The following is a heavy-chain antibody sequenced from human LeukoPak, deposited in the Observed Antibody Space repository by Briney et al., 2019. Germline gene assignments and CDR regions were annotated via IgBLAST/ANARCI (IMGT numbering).Heavy chain of an antibody. CDR3: ARGRGGAFDI. V-gene: IGHV3-11*01. CDR1: GFTFNTYA. J-gene: IGHJ3*02. CDR2: ISSSGSSK. D-gene: IGHD3-16*01. Sequence: PGGSLRLSCAASGFTFNTYAMSWVRQAPGKGLEWVSYISSSGSSKYYADSVKGRFTISRDNAKNSLYLQMNSLRAEDTAVYLCARGRGGAFDIWGQGTMVTVSS.